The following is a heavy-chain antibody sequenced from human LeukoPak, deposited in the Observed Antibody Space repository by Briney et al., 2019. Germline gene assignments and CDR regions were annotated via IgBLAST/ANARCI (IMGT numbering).Heavy chain of an antibody. CDR1: GYRFSSYW. Sequence: GESPKISCKGSGYRFSSYWIGWVRQMPGKGLEWMGIIYPGDSDTKYSPSFQGQVTISADKSISTAYLQWSSLKASDTAMYYCARTAYGGNSGAANFDYWGQGTLVTVSS. V-gene: IGHV5-51*01. CDR3: ARTAYGGNSGAANFDY. CDR2: IYPGDSDT. J-gene: IGHJ4*02. D-gene: IGHD4-23*01.